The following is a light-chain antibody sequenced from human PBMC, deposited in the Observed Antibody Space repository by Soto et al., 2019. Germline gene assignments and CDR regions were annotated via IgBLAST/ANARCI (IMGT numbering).Light chain of an antibody. Sequence: DIQMTKSPSSLPASVGDRVTITCRARQSIRTYLNWYQQKPGKAPKVLIYAASGLQSGVPSRFSGSGSGTDFTLTIRSLEPEDLAPYFCQQSFTTPLTFGGGTTVEIK. CDR3: QQSFTTPLT. CDR1: QSIRTY. CDR2: AAS. J-gene: IGKJ4*01. V-gene: IGKV1-39*01.